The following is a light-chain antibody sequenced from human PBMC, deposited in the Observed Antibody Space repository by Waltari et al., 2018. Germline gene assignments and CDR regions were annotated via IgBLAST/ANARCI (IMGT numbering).Light chain of an antibody. CDR2: RDN. CDR1: SKAGGNAA. V-gene: IGLV10-54*04. CDR3: SAWDDTFKTYI. Sequence: QAGLTQPPSVSHALSQTATHTCTGDSKAGGNAAAAWLQQHQDHPPKLLSYRDNGRPSGISERFSASRSGNTASLTITELQPEDEADYYCSAWDDTFKTYIFGTGTKVTVL. J-gene: IGLJ1*01.